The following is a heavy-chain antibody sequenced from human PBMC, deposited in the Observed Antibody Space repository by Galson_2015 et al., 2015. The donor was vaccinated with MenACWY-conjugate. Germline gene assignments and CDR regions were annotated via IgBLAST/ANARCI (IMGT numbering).Heavy chain of an antibody. CDR3: ARHAVTGTAYAAFAI. J-gene: IGHJ3*02. CDR1: GDSISSSNYY. Sequence: LSLTCTVSGDSISSSNYYWGWIRQPPGKGLEWIGSIYYSGNTDYNPSLKSRVTLSVDTSENHFSLKLSSVTAADTALYYCARHAVTGTAYAAFAIWGQGTMVTVSS. CDR2: IYYSGNT. V-gene: IGHV4-39*01. D-gene: IGHD1-7*01.